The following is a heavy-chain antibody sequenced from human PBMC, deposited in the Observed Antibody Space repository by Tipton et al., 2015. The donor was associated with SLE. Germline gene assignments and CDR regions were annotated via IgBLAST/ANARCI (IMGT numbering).Heavy chain of an antibody. J-gene: IGHJ3*01. CDR2: IFYTGTT. Sequence: TLSHTCTVSGGSISSHYWGWIRQPPGKGLEWIATIFYTGTTYYNPSLQSRITISVDTSKNQFSLKLSSVTAADTAVYYCSTVSTYAHWGQGTMVTVSS. CDR3: STVSTYAH. D-gene: IGHD4-17*01. V-gene: IGHV4-39*07. CDR1: GGSISSHY.